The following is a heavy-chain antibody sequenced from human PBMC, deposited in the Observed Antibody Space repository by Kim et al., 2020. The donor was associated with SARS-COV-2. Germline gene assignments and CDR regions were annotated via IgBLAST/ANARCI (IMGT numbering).Heavy chain of an antibody. CDR3: ARSDYGDY. J-gene: IGHJ4*02. CDR2: SSYR. Sequence: SSYRDYADSVKGRFTISRDNAKNSLYLQMNSLRAEDTAVYYCARSDYGDYWGQGTLVTVSS. V-gene: IGHV3-21*01.